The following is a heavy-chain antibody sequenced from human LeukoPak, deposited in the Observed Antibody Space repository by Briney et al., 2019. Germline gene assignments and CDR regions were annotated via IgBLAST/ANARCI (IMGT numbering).Heavy chain of an antibody. D-gene: IGHD3-9*01. Sequence: PGASVKVSCKASGYTFSSYGISWVRQASGQGLEWMGWMNPNSGNTGHAQKFQGRVTFTRDNPISTAYMELSSLTSDDTAVYYCARGRLVFSPFDSWGQGTLVTVSS. J-gene: IGHJ4*02. CDR3: ARGRLVFSPFDS. V-gene: IGHV1-8*03. CDR2: MNPNSGNT. CDR1: GYTFSSYG.